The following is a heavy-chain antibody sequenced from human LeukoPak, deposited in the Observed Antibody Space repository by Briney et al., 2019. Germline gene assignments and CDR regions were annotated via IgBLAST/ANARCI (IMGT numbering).Heavy chain of an antibody. CDR3: ARGVYDRSGFSYYYYYYMDV. CDR1: GGSTSSYY. J-gene: IGHJ6*03. V-gene: IGHV4-59*01. Sequence: SETLSLTCTVSGGSTSSYYWSWIRQPPGKGLEWIGYIYYRGNTNYNPSLKSRVTISLDTSKNQFSLKLSSVTAADTAVYYCARGVYDRSGFSYYYYYYMDVWGKGTTVTVSS. CDR2: IYYRGNT. D-gene: IGHD3-22*01.